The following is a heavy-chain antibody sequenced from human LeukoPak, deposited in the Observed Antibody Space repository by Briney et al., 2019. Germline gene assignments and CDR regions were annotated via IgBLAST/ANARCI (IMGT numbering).Heavy chain of an antibody. J-gene: IGHJ4*02. Sequence: SGFXXXTYAMHWVRQAPGKGLEWVAVISYDGNNKYYADSVKGRFTISRDNSKNTLYVQMNSLRAEDTAVYYCARDHGSSGWYETVDYWGQGTLVTVSS. D-gene: IGHD6-13*01. CDR1: GFXXXTYA. CDR3: ARDHGSSGWYETVDY. CDR2: ISYDGNNK. V-gene: IGHV3-30-3*01.